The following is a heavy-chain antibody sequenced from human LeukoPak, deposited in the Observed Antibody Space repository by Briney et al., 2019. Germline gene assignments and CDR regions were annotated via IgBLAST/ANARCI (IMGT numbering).Heavy chain of an antibody. J-gene: IGHJ4*02. D-gene: IGHD2-2*01. CDR3: ARDKKGSSCYDY. V-gene: IGHV4-61*08. CDR1: GGSISSGGYY. CDR2: IYYSGST. Sequence: PSQTLSLTCTVSGGSISSGGYYWSWIRQHPGKGLEWIGYIYYSGSTNYNPSLKSRVTISVDTSKNQFSLKLSSVTAADTAVYYCARDKKGSSCYDYWGQGTLVTVSS.